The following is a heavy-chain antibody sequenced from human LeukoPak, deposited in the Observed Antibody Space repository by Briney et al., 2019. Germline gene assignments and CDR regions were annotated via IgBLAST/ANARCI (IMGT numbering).Heavy chain of an antibody. V-gene: IGHV1-2*02. J-gene: IGHJ5*01. D-gene: IGHD6-13*01. CDR3: ARDIAPSGSWWFDS. CDR1: GYTFTEYY. Sequence: DSVKVSCKASGYTFTEYYIHWLRQARGQGLEWMGWVTPSTGKIHYAQNFQGRVTMSRDTSISTAYMQLGRLKSDDTAVYYCARDIAPSGSWWFDSWGQGTLVTVSS. CDR2: VTPSTGKI.